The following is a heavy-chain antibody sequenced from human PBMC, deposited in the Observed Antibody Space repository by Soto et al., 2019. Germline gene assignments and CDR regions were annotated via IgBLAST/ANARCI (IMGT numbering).Heavy chain of an antibody. Sequence: QVQLVQSGAEVKKPGSSVKVSCKASGGTFSSYAINWVRQAPGQGLEWMGGIIPIFGTANYAQKFQGRVTITADESTSAAYMELSSLRSEDTAVYCCARGATVTTIYYYGMDVWGQGTTVTVSS. CDR3: ARGATVTTIYYYGMDV. V-gene: IGHV1-69*12. CDR2: IIPIFGTA. D-gene: IGHD4-4*01. J-gene: IGHJ6*02. CDR1: GGTFSSYA.